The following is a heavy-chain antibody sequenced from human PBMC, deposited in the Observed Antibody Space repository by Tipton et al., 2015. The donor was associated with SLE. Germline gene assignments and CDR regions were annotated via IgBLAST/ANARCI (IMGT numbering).Heavy chain of an antibody. V-gene: IGHV4-34*01. D-gene: IGHD3-3*01. CDR1: GGSFSGYY. Sequence: TLSLTCAVYGGSFSGYYWSWIRQPPGKGLEWIGEINHSGSTNYNPSLKSRVTISVDTSKNQFSLKLSSVTAADTAVYYCARAKGVDFWGGEGDYCYCYIDVWGKGTTVTVPS. CDR2: INHSGST. CDR3: ARAKGVDFWGGEGDYCYCYIDV. J-gene: IGHJ6*03.